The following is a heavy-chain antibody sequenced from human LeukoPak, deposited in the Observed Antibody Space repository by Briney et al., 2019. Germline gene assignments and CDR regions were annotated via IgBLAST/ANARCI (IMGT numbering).Heavy chain of an antibody. Sequence: GGSLRLSCAASGFIFSNNWFSWVRQAPGKGLEWVGHIKSKTYGETTDYAEPVKGRFTISRDDAHDMVYLQLSSPRPEDTAVYYCITITITRGALWGLGTLVTVSS. CDR1: GFIFSNNW. V-gene: IGHV3-15*01. D-gene: IGHD3-10*01. CDR2: IKSKTYGETT. J-gene: IGHJ4*02. CDR3: ITITITRGAL.